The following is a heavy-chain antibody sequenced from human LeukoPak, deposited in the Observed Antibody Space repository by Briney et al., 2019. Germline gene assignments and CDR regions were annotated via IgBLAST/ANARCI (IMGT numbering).Heavy chain of an antibody. CDR1: GFTFSTYW. Sequence: GGSLRLSCAASGFTFSTYWMHCVRQAPGEGPVWVSRINPDGSTTTYADSVKGRFTISRDNAKNTLYLQMNSLRAEDTAVYYCARVRVGAYDFEYWGQGALVTVSS. CDR2: INPDGSTT. D-gene: IGHD3-10*01. J-gene: IGHJ4*02. CDR3: ARVRVGAYDFEY. V-gene: IGHV3-74*01.